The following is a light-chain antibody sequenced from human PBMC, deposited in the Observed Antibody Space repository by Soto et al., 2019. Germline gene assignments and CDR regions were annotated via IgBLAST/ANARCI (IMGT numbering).Light chain of an antibody. V-gene: IGKV2-28*01. CDR3: QQYGSSPLT. CDR2: FGS. J-gene: IGKJ4*01. Sequence: EIVMTQAPHTLPVTPGEPASISCRSSQSLLYNNTYNYLDWYVQKPGQSPQLLIYFGSNRAPGVPDRFSGSGSGTDFTLTINRLEPEDFAMYYCQQYGSSPLTFGGGTKVDIK. CDR1: QSLLYNNTYNY.